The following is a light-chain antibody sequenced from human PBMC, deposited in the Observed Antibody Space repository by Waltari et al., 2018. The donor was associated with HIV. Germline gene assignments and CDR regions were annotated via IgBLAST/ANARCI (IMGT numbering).Light chain of an antibody. CDR2: EVS. CDR1: GHDVGGYNQ. J-gene: IGLJ3*02. CDR3: SSYASTSAVV. V-gene: IGLV2-18*02. Sequence: QSALTQPPSVSGSPGQSVTISCPGTGHDVGGYNQFSLYQQSPGTAPTLIIFEVSDRPSGVPDRFSGSKSDNTAFLTISGLQADDEADYYCSSYASTSAVVFGGGTKLTVL.